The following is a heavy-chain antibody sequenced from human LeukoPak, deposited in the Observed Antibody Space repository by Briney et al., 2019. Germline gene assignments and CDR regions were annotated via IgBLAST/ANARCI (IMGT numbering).Heavy chain of an antibody. D-gene: IGHD3-16*02. CDR1: GYTFTSYA. Sequence: GASVKVSCKASGYTFTSYAMHWVRQAPGQRLEWMGWINAGNGNTKYSQKFQGRVTITRDTSASTAYMELRSLRSEDTAVYYCARATYYDYVWGSYRYDYWGQGTLVTVSS. J-gene: IGHJ4*02. CDR3: ARATYYDYVWGSYRYDY. V-gene: IGHV1-3*01. CDR2: INAGNGNT.